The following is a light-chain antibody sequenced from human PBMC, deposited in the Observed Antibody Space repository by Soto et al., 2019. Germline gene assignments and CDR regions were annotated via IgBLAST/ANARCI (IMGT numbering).Light chain of an antibody. CDR1: HVVFSNSNNKKY. CDR2: WAS. Sequence: DILMTQSAASLAVSLYERATVNFKSSHVVFSNSNNKKYLAWYQQKPGQPPKLLIHWASIRESGVPDRFSGSGSGTDFTLTINSLQAEDVAVYYCQQYYSTPWMFGQGTKVDIK. V-gene: IGKV4-1*01. J-gene: IGKJ1*01. CDR3: QQYYSTPWM.